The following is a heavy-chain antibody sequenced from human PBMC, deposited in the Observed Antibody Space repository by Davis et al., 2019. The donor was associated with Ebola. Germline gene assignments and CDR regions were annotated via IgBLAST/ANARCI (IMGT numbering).Heavy chain of an antibody. Sequence: PGGSLRLSCAASGLKLGTYTMNWVRQAPGKGLAWISYISSSSTNIYYAYSVKGRFTTSRDNAKNSLYLQMNSLKTEDTAVYYCTTYGYYYDSSGYYYATDFDYWGQGTLVTVSS. D-gene: IGHD3-22*01. CDR2: ISSSSTNI. CDR3: TTYGYYYDSSGYYYATDFDY. V-gene: IGHV3-48*04. J-gene: IGHJ4*02. CDR1: GLKLGTYT.